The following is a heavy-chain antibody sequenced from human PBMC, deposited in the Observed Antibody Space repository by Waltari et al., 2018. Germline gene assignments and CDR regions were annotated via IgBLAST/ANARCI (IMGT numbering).Heavy chain of an antibody. V-gene: IGHV4-59*01. CDR2: IYYSGST. CDR1: GGSISSYY. Sequence: QVQLQESGPGLVKPSETLSLTCTVSGGSISSYYWSWIRQPPGKGLEWIGYIYYSGSTNYKPTLKSRVTISVDTSKNQFSLKLSSVTAADTAVYYCARAVVVRGVISKYYYGMDVWGQGTTVTVSS. CDR3: ARAVVVRGVISKYYYGMDV. D-gene: IGHD3-10*01. J-gene: IGHJ6*02.